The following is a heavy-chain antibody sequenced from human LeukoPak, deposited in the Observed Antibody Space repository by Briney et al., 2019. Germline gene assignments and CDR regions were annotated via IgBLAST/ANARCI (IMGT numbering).Heavy chain of an antibody. CDR1: GFTFSNYW. CDR2: INRDGSTT. J-gene: IGHJ4*02. V-gene: IGHV3-74*03. CDR3: ARDKKSGESSEIDY. D-gene: IGHD3-10*01. Sequence: GGSLRLSCAASGFTFSNYWVHWVRQAPGKGLVWVSRINRDGSTTKYADSVKGRFTVSRDNAKNTLNLQMNSLRAEDTAVYYCARDKKSGESSEIDYWGRGTLVTVSS.